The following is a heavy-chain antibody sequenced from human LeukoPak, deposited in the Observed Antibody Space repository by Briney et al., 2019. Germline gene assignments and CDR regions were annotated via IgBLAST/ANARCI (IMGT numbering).Heavy chain of an antibody. V-gene: IGHV3-30*18. J-gene: IGHJ1*01. Sequence: GRSLRLSCAASGFTFSSYGMHWVRQAPGKGLEWVAVISYDGSNKYYADSVKGRFTISRDNSKNTLYLQMNSLRAEDTAVYYCAKGGAIHYFQHWGQGTLVTVSS. CDR3: AKGGAIHYFQH. CDR1: GFTFSSYG. D-gene: IGHD2-21*01. CDR2: ISYDGSNK.